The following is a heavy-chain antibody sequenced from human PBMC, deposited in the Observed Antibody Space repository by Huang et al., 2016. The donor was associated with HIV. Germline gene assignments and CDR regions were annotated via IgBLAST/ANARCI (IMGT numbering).Heavy chain of an antibody. J-gene: IGHJ6*03. CDR2: INHSEST. CDR3: ARGQGGYYYYYMDV. CDR1: GGSFSGYY. V-gene: IGHV4-34*01. Sequence: QVQLQQWGAGLLRPSETLSLTCAVYGGSFSGYYGTWIRQPPGKGLEWIGEINHSESTNYNPSLKVRVTISVDTSRNQFSLTWTSVTAADTAVYYCARGQGGYYYYYMDVWGKGTTVTVSS.